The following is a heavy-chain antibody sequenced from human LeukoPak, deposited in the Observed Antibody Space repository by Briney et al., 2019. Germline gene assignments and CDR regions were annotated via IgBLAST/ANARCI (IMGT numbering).Heavy chain of an antibody. J-gene: IGHJ4*02. CDR1: GFTFSSYE. CDR3: ARDHAMYSYGWFDY. D-gene: IGHD5-18*01. CDR2: ISSSGSTI. V-gene: IGHV3-48*03. Sequence: GGSLRLSCAASGFTFSSYEMNWVRQAPGKGLEWVSYISSSGSTIYYADSVKGRFTISRDNAKNSLYLQMNSLRAEDTAVYYCARDHAMYSYGWFDYWGQGTLVTVSS.